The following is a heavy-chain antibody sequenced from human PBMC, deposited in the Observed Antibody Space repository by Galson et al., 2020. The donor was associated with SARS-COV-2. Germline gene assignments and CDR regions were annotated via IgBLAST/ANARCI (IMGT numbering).Heavy chain of an antibody. J-gene: IGHJ6*03. CDR2: INHSGST. Sequence: SETLSLTCAVSGGSLSGHYWSWIRQPPGKGLEWIGEINHSGSTNFNPSLKGRVTISVDTSKNQFSLKVTSVTAADTAVYYCARACRDGSSWYTGYYYYYMDVWGKGTTVTVSS. V-gene: IGHV4-34*01. CDR3: ARACRDGSSWYTGYYYYYMDV. D-gene: IGHD6-13*01. CDR1: GGSLSGHY.